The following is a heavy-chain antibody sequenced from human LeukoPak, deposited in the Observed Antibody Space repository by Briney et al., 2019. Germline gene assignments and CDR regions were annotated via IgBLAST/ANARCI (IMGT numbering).Heavy chain of an antibody. V-gene: IGHV1-2*02. Sequence: ASVKVSCMASGYTFTAYYMRWVRQAPGQGLEWMAWINPNSGGTNYAQKFQGRVTMTRDTSISTAYMELSRLRSDDTAVYYCARDMGVEESSGYYYWGQGTLVTVSS. D-gene: IGHD3-22*01. CDR1: GYTFTAYY. CDR2: INPNSGGT. CDR3: ARDMGVEESSGYYY. J-gene: IGHJ4*02.